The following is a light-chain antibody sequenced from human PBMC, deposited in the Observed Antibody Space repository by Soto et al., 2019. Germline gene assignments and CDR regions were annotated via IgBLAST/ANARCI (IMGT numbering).Light chain of an antibody. Sequence: DIQMTQSPSTLSASVGDRVTITCRASQSISSWLAWYQHKPGKAPNLLIYKASSLESGVPSRFSGSGSGTEFTLTVSSLQPDDFATYYCQQYDSYPLTFGGGIKVEIK. CDR3: QQYDSYPLT. CDR1: QSISSW. CDR2: KAS. V-gene: IGKV1-5*03. J-gene: IGKJ4*01.